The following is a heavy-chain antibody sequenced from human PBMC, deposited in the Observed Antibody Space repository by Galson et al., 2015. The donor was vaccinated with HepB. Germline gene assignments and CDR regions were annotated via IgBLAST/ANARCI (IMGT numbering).Heavy chain of an antibody. D-gene: IGHD5-12*01. CDR3: ARDRRGPGYDFNWFDP. J-gene: IGHJ5*02. Sequence: CAISGDSVSSNSVTWNWIRQSPSRGLEWLGRTYYRSKWYNDYAVSVKSRIATTPDTSKNQFSLQLNSVTPEDTAVYYCARDRRGPGYDFNWFDPWGQGILVTVSP. CDR2: TYYRSKWYN. CDR1: GDSVSSNSVT. V-gene: IGHV6-1*01.